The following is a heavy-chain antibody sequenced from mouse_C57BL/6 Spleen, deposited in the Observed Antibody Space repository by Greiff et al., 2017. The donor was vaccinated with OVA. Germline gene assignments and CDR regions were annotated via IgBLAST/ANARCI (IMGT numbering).Heavy chain of an antibody. CDR2: IRNKANGYTT. CDR1: GFTFTDYY. V-gene: IGHV7-3*01. J-gene: IGHJ2*01. CDR3: ERYACYYGSSDYFDY. Sequence: DVTLVDSGGGLVQPGGSLSLSCAASGFTFTDYYMSWVRQPPGKALEWLGFIRNKANGYTTEYSASVKGRFTISRDNSQSILYLQMNALRAEDSATYDCERYACYYGSSDYFDYWGQGTTLPVSS. D-gene: IGHD1-1*01.